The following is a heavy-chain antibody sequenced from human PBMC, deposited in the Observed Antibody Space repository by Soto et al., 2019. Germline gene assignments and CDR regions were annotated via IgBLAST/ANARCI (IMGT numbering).Heavy chain of an antibody. Sequence: EVQLLESGGGLVQPGGSLRLSCAASGFTFSSYAMSWVLQAPGKGLEWVSAISGSGGSTYYADSVKGRFTISRDNSKNTLYLQMNSLRAEDTAVYYCAKDMPPGTVPNWYFDLWGRGTLVTVSS. CDR2: ISGSGGST. D-gene: IGHD4-17*01. CDR1: GFTFSSYA. J-gene: IGHJ2*01. V-gene: IGHV3-23*01. CDR3: AKDMPPGTVPNWYFDL.